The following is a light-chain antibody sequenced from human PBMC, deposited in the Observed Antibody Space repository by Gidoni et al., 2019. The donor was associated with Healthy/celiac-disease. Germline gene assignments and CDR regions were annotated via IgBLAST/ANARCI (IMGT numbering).Light chain of an antibody. CDR1: KSVSSSY. Sequence: EIVLTQSPGTLSLSPGERATLSCRASKSVSSSYLAWYQQKPGQAPRLLSYGASSRATGIPDRFSGSGSGTDFTLTISRLEPEDFAVYYCQQYGSSLPYTFXQXTKLEIK. V-gene: IGKV3-20*01. CDR2: GAS. CDR3: QQYGSSLPYT. J-gene: IGKJ2*01.